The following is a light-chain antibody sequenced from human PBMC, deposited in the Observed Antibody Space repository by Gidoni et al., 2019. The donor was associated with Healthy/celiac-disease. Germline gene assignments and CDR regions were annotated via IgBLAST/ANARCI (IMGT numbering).Light chain of an antibody. CDR1: QSVLYSSNNKNY. Sequence: LGERATINCKSSQSVLYSSNNKNYLAWYQQKPGQPPKLLIYWASTRESGVPDRFSGSGSGTDFTLTISSLQAEDVAVYYCQQYYSTPQTFGQGTKLEIK. CDR3: QQYYSTPQT. CDR2: WAS. V-gene: IGKV4-1*01. J-gene: IGKJ2*01.